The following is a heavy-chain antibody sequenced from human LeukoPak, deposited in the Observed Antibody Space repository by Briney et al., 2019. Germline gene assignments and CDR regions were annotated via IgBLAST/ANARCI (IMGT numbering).Heavy chain of an antibody. J-gene: IGHJ4*02. V-gene: IGHV4-39*01. CDR2: IYYSGNT. D-gene: IGHD6-19*01. CDR3: AKHPKYVSAWYSGSSAFFDC. Sequence: SETLSLTCTVSGGSISSSSYYWGWIRQPPGKGLEWIGSIYYSGNTYYNPSLKSRVTISVDMSKNHFSLKLTSVTAADTAVYYCAKHPKYVSAWYSGSSAFFDCWGRGTLVTVSS. CDR1: GGSISSSSYY.